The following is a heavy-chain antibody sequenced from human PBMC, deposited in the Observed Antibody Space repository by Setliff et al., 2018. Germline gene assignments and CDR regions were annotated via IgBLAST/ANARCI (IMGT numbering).Heavy chain of an antibody. J-gene: IGHJ6*02. CDR1: GGSISSGSYY. CDR2: IYTSGST. CDR3: AGSFGYSYGGYYYYGMDV. Sequence: SETLSLTCTVSGGSISSGSYYWSWIRQPAGKGLEWIGHIYTSGSTNYNPSLKSRVTISVDTSKNQFSLKLSSVTAADTAVYYCAGSFGYSYGGYYYYGMDVWGQGTTVTVSS. D-gene: IGHD5-18*01. V-gene: IGHV4-61*09.